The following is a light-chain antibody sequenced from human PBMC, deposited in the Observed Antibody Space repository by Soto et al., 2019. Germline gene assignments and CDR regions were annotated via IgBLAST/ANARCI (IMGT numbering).Light chain of an antibody. CDR3: MQSTQLPPT. Sequence: DVVLTQTPLSLSVAPGQPASSSCKSSQSLLHITVETFLFWYLQKPGQSPQLLIYEVSTRVSGVPDRFSGSGSGTDFTLEIGRVETDDVGIYYCMQSTQLPPTFGQGTRLEIK. V-gene: IGKV2D-29*02. CDR2: EVS. CDR1: QSLLHITVETF. J-gene: IGKJ5*01.